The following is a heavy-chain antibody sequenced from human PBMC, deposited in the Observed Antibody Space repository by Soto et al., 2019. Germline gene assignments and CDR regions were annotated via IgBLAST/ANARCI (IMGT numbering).Heavy chain of an antibody. CDR1: GYTFTRYG. D-gene: IGHD1-26*01. V-gene: IGHV1-18*01. J-gene: IGHJ4*02. Sequence: GASVKVSCKASGYTFTRYGISWAGQAPGQGLEWMGWISAYNGNTNYAQKLQGRVTMTTDTSTSTAYMALTRLRSDDTAVYYCARDLAKGGGSAGFDYWGQGTLVTVSS. CDR3: ARDLAKGGGSAGFDY. CDR2: ISAYNGNT.